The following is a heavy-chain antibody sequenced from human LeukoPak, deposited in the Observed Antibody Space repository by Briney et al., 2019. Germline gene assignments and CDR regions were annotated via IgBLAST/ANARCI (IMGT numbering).Heavy chain of an antibody. CDR3: ARGGYYYLDV. CDR2: IFYNGST. J-gene: IGHJ6*03. Sequence: SETLSLTCTVSDGSMSPYYWSWIRQSPGKGLEWIAYIFYNGSTKYNPSLWSRVTISIDTSRNQVFLNLNSVTAADTAVYYCARGGYYYLDVWGKGTTVTVSS. V-gene: IGHV4-59*01. CDR1: DGSMSPYY.